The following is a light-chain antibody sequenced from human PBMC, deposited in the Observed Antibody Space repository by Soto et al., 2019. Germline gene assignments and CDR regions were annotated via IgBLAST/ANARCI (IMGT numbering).Light chain of an antibody. V-gene: IGKV1-5*03. CDR3: QQYNSYSGT. Sequence: DIQMTQSASTLSASVGHRVTITCRASQTISSWLAWYQQKPGKAPKLLIYKASSLESGVPSRFSGSGSGTEFTLTISSLQPDDFATYYCQQYNSYSGTFGQGTKVEIK. CDR1: QTISSW. J-gene: IGKJ1*01. CDR2: KAS.